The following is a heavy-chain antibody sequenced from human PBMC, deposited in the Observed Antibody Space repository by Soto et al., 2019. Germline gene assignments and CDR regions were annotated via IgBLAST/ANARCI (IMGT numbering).Heavy chain of an antibody. D-gene: IGHD2-8*01. CDR3: AKVLRSTIARIYYGLDV. Sequence: SLRLSCAASGFSFDNYAMTWVRQAPGKGLEWVSVISGNGGSTYYADSVKGRVSISRDNSKNMVSLQLSSLRAEDTAVYYCAKVLRSTIARIYYGLDVWGQGTTVTVSS. CDR1: GFSFDNYA. CDR2: ISGNGGST. V-gene: IGHV3-23*01. J-gene: IGHJ6*02.